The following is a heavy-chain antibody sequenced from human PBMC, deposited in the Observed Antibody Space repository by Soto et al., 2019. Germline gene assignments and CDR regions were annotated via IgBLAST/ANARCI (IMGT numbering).Heavy chain of an antibody. CDR3: ARLYDFWSGYYYPLYYYGMDV. Sequence: SETLSLTCTVSGGSISSSSYYWVWIRHPPGKGLEWIGSIYYSGSTYYNPSLKSRVTISVDTSKNQFSLKLSSVTAADTAVYYCARLYDFWSGYYYPLYYYGMDVWGQGTTVTVSS. CDR1: GGSISSSSYY. J-gene: IGHJ6*02. D-gene: IGHD3-3*01. CDR2: IYYSGST. V-gene: IGHV4-39*01.